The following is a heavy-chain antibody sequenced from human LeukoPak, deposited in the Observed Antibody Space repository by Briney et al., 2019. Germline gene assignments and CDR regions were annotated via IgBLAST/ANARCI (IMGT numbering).Heavy chain of an antibody. CDR3: VIGYSGSFDFDH. Sequence: GGSLRLSCAASGFTFSSYEMNWVRQAPGKGLEWVSYISSSGSSIYYADSVKGRFTISRDNAKNSLYLQMNSLRAEDTAVYYCVIGYSGSFDFDHWGRGTLVTVSS. CDR1: GFTFSSYE. D-gene: IGHD5-12*01. V-gene: IGHV3-48*03. J-gene: IGHJ4*02. CDR2: ISSSGSSI.